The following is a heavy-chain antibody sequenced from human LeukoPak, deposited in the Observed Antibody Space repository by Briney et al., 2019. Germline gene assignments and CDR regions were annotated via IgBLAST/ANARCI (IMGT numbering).Heavy chain of an antibody. CDR1: GGSISSGGYY. D-gene: IGHD3-9*01. J-gene: IGHJ6*02. V-gene: IGHV4-31*03. CDR2: IYYSGST. CDR3: ARESYDILTGYVNYGMDV. Sequence: SQTLSLTCTVSGGSISSGGYYWSWIRQHPGKGLEWIGYIYYSGSTYYNPSLKSRVTISVDTSKNQFSLKLSSVTAADTAVYYRARESYDILTGYVNYGMDVWGQGTTVTVSS.